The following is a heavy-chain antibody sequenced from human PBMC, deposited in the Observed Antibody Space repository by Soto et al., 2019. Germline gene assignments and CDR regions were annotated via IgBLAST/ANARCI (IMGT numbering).Heavy chain of an antibody. CDR2: TSHDGVT. Sequence: PSETLSLTCAVSSGSIDNVYWWSWVRQSPGKGLEWIGETSHDGVTNYNPSLKSRVTISVDTSKNQFSLKLSSVTAADTAVYYCARARFGDARTYGMDVWGQGTTVTVSS. CDR3: ARARFGDARTYGMDV. J-gene: IGHJ6*02. V-gene: IGHV4-4*02. D-gene: IGHD3-16*01. CDR1: SGSIDNVYW.